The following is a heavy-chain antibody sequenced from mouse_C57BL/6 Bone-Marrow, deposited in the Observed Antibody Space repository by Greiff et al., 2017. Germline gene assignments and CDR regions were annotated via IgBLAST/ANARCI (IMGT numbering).Heavy chain of an antibody. D-gene: IGHD1-1*01. CDR3: AREPDYYGSGPWYFDV. Sequence: EVQVVESGGGLVKPGGSLKLSCAASGFTFSSYTMSWVRQTPEKRLEWVATISGGGGNTYYPDSVKGRFTISRDNAKNTLYLQMSSLRSEDTALYYCAREPDYYGSGPWYFDVWGTGTTVTVSS. CDR1: GFTFSSYT. J-gene: IGHJ1*03. CDR2: ISGGGGNT. V-gene: IGHV5-9*01.